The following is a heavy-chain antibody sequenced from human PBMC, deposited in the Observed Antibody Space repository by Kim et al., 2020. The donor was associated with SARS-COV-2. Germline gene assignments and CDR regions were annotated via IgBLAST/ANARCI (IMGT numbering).Heavy chain of an antibody. J-gene: IGHJ6*02. CDR2: IYYSGST. D-gene: IGHD1-26*01. Sequence: SETLSLTCTVSGGSISSYYWSWIRQPPGKGLEWIGYIYYSGSTNYNPSLQSRVTISVDTSKNQFSLKLSSVTAADTAVYYCARHGGSYYFYYGMDVWGQGTTVTVSS. V-gene: IGHV4-59*08. CDR1: GGSISSYY. CDR3: ARHGGSYYFYYGMDV.